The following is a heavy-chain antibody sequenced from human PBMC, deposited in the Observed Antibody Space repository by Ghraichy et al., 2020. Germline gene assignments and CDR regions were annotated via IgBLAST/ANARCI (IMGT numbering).Heavy chain of an antibody. Sequence: GGSLRLSCEASGFIFNRYSFNWVRQAPGKGLEWISNISKNSDYIYYAESVEGRFTISRDNAKNALYLQLSSLRGDDTAIYYCERDLSYGAPGGFDVWGQGTMVTVSS. V-gene: IGHV3-21*06. CDR1: GFIFNRYS. J-gene: IGHJ3*01. CDR2: ISKNSDYI. D-gene: IGHD3-16*01. CDR3: ERDLSYGAPGGFDV.